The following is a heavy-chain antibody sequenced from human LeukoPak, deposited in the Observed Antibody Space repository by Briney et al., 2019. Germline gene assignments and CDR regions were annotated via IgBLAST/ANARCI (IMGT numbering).Heavy chain of an antibody. V-gene: IGHV3-48*03. CDR2: ISSSGSTI. D-gene: IGHD6-19*01. J-gene: IGHJ4*02. CDR1: GFTYSRYE. CDR3: AREPEEYSSGWRPYYFDY. Sequence: GGSLRLSCAASGFTYSRYEMNWVRQAPAKGLEGVSYISSSGSTIYYPDSVKGRFTISRDNAKNSLYLQMNSLRAEDTAVYYCAREPEEYSSGWRPYYFDYWGQGTLVTVSS.